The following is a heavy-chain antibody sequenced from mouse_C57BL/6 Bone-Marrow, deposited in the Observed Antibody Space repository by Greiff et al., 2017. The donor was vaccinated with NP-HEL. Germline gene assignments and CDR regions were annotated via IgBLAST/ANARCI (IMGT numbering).Heavy chain of an antibody. CDR2: SYPRSGNT. CDR3: ARPSYYSNFPAWFAY. D-gene: IGHD2-5*01. CDR1: GYTFTSYG. Sequence: VQLQQSGAELARPGASVKLSCKASGYTFTSYGISWVKQRTGQGLEWIGESYPRSGNTYYNEKFKGKATLTADKSSSTAYMELRSLTSEDSAVYFCARPSYYSNFPAWFAYWGQGTLVTVSA. V-gene: IGHV1-81*01. J-gene: IGHJ3*01.